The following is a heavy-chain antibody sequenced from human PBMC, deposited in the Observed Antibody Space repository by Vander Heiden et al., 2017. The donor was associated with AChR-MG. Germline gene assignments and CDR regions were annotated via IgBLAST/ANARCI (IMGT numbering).Heavy chain of an antibody. J-gene: IGHJ4*02. Sequence: EVQLVESGGGLVKPGGSLRLSCEASGFTFSTAWMSWVRQAPGKGLEWVGRIKSKTDGGTTDYAAPVKGRFTISRDDSKNTLYLQMNSLKTEDTAVYYCTTPEEYSSGSFDYWGQGTLVTVSS. V-gene: IGHV3-15*01. D-gene: IGHD6-19*01. CDR1: GFTFSTAW. CDR2: IKSKTDGGTT. CDR3: TTPEEYSSGSFDY.